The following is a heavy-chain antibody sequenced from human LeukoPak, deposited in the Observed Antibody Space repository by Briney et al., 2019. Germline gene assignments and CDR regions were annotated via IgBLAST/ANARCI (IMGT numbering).Heavy chain of an antibody. CDR2: MNPNSGNT. D-gene: IGHD3-3*01. V-gene: IGHV1-8*02. J-gene: IGHJ6*02. CDR1: GYTFTSYG. Sequence: ASVKVSCKASGYTFTSYGISWVRQAPGQGLEWMGWMNPNSGNTGYAQKFQGRVTMTRNTTISTAYMELSSLRSEDTAVYYCARMYYDFWSGSGLYYYYGMDVWGQGTTVTVSS. CDR3: ARMYYDFWSGSGLYYYYGMDV.